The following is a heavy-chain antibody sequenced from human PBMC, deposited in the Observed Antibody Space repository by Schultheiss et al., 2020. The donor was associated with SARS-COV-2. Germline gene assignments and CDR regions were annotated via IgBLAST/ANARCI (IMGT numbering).Heavy chain of an antibody. CDR3: ARDRAGEDFDY. Sequence: GGSLRLSCAASGFTFSSYEMNWVRQAPGKGLEWVSYISSSGSTIYYADSVKGRFTISRDNAKNSLYLQMNSLRAEDTAVYYCARDRAGEDFDYWGQGTLVTVSS. J-gene: IGHJ4*02. D-gene: IGHD7-27*01. CDR1: GFTFSSYE. CDR2: ISSSGSTI. V-gene: IGHV3-48*03.